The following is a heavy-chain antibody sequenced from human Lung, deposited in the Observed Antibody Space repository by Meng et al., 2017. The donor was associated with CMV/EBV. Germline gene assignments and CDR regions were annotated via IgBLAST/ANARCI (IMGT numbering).Heavy chain of an antibody. CDR1: GDSVSSNSAA. CDR2: TYYRSKWYN. V-gene: IGHV6-1*01. CDR3: ARFGTVGAGSGVYFDY. D-gene: IGHD3-10*01. J-gene: IGHJ4*02. Sequence: SETLSLXCAISGDSVSSNSAAWNWIRQSPSRGLEWLGRTYYRSKWYNDYAVSVKSRITINPDTSKNQFSLQLNSVTPEDTAVYYCARFGTVGAGSGVYFDYWGQGTXV.